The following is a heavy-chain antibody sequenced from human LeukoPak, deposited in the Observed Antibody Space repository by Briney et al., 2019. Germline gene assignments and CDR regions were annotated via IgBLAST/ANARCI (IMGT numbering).Heavy chain of an antibody. CDR1: GFTFSSCS. Sequence: KPGGSLRLSCAASGFTFSSCSMNWVRQAPGKGLEWVSSISSSSSYIYYADSVKGRFTISRDNSKNTLYLQMNSLRAEDTAVYYCAKETYSGSYSTFDYWGQGTLVTVSS. V-gene: IGHV3-21*04. J-gene: IGHJ4*02. CDR2: ISSSSSYI. CDR3: AKETYSGSYSTFDY. D-gene: IGHD1-26*01.